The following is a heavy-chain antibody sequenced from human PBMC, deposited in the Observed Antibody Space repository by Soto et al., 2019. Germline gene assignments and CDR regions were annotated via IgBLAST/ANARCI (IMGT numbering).Heavy chain of an antibody. Sequence: LRLSCAASGFTVSSNYMSWVRQAPGKGLEWVSVIYSGGSTYYADSVKGRFTISRDNSKNTLYLQMNSLRAEDTAVYYCARVSASYYYGMDVWGQGTTVTVSS. CDR3: ARVSASYYYGMDV. V-gene: IGHV3-53*01. D-gene: IGHD3-16*02. CDR1: GFTVSSNY. J-gene: IGHJ6*02. CDR2: IYSGGST.